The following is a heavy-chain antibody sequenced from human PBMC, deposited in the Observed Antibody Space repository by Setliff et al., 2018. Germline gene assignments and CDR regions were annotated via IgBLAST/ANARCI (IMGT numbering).Heavy chain of an antibody. CDR2: IYYSGST. D-gene: IGHD3-3*01. J-gene: IGHJ4*02. Sequence: SETLSLTCTVSGGSISSRSYYWGWIRQPPGKGLEWIGSIYYSGSTYYKPSLKSRVTISVDRSKNQFSLKLSSVTAADTAVYYCARGISFHLEWLLWGQGTLVTSPQ. V-gene: IGHV4-39*07. CDR1: GGSISSRSYY. CDR3: ARGISFHLEWLL.